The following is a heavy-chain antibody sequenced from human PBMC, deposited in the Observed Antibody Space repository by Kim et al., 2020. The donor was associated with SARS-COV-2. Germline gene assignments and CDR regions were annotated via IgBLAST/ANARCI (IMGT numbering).Heavy chain of an antibody. CDR2: ISTSGGFT. CDR1: GFTFSSYA. J-gene: IGHJ4*02. Sequence: GGSLRLSCAASGFTFSSYAMTWVRQAPGKGLEWVSAISTSGGFTNYADSVKGRFTISRDNSKNTLYLQMNSLRAEDTAVYYCAKEVGSGYQNDYWGQGTLVTVSS. V-gene: IGHV3-23*01. CDR3: AKEVGSGYQNDY. D-gene: IGHD3-22*01.